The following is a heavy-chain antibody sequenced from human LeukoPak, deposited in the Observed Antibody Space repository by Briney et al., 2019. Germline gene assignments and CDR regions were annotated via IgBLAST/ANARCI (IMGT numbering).Heavy chain of an antibody. CDR3: AKEGSNDSGYDY. Sequence: GGSLRLSCAASGFTFSSYGMHWVRQAPGKGLEWVAFIRYDGSNKYYADSVKGRFTISRDNAKSSLYLQMNSLRAEDTAVYYCAKEGSNDSGYDYWGQGTLVTVSS. CDR2: IRYDGSNK. CDR1: GFTFSSYG. J-gene: IGHJ4*02. D-gene: IGHD2-15*01. V-gene: IGHV3-30*02.